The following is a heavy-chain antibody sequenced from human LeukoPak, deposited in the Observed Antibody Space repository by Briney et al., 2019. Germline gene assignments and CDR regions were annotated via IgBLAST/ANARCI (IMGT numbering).Heavy chain of an antibody. CDR2: IYNSGST. J-gene: IGHJ5*02. Sequence: KPSETLSLTCTVSGGSISSYHWNWIRQPPGKGLEWIGHIYNSGSTRYNPSLKSRVTISVDMSKNHFSLKLSSVTAADTAVYYCAKEGGGSYFTGFAPWGQGTLVTVPS. CDR3: AKEGGGSYFTGFAP. CDR1: GGSISSYH. D-gene: IGHD3-10*01. V-gene: IGHV4-59*01.